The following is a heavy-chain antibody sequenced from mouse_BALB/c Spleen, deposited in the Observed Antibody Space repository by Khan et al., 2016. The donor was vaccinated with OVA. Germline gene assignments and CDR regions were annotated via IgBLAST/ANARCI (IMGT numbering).Heavy chain of an antibody. Sequence: EVQLQESGPGLVTPSQSLSLTCTVTGYSITSDYAWNWIRQLPGNKLEWMGYISYSGNTTYNPTLQSRISITRDPSKNQFFLQLKSVTKEDTTTSYCESELGRYYALDAWGQGTSVPVS. CDR1: GYSITSDYA. CDR3: ESELGRYYALDA. V-gene: IGHV3-2*02. CDR2: ISYSGNT. D-gene: IGHD4-1*01. J-gene: IGHJ4*01.